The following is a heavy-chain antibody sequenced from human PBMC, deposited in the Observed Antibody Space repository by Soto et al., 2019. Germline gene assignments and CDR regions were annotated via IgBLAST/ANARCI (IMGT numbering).Heavy chain of an antibody. D-gene: IGHD2-2*01. CDR1: GGSFNNNNYY. V-gene: IGHV4-39*01. CDR3: ARSDCSSTSCYFPYYYNGMDV. Sequence: PXARLSLACAVCGGSFNNNNYYWGWIRQTPGKGLEWIGSIYYTGNTYYNPSLKSRVTISVDTSKNQFSLRLSSVTAADTSVYFCARSDCSSTSCYFPYYYNGMDVWGQGTTVTVSS. J-gene: IGHJ6*02. CDR2: IYYTGNT.